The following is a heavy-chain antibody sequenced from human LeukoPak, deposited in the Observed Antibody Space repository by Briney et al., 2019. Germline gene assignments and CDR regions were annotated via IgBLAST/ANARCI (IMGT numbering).Heavy chain of an antibody. CDR3: GRLRGAMTTVTSNFDS. CDR1: GGSIIGSTYY. D-gene: IGHD4-17*01. Sequence: SETLSVTCTVSGGSIIGSTYYWGWIRQPPGKGLEWIASAFYSGDTYYKSSLKSRVTISVDTSKNQFSLKLGSVTAADTAVYYCGRLRGAMTTVTSNFDSWGQGTLVTVSS. J-gene: IGHJ4*02. CDR2: AFYSGDT. V-gene: IGHV4-39*01.